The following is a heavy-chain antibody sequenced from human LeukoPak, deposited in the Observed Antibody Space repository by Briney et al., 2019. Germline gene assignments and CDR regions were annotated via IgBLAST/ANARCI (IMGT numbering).Heavy chain of an antibody. CDR1: GFTFSNAW. V-gene: IGHV3-15*01. J-gene: IGHJ3*02. D-gene: IGHD1-26*01. CDR2: IKSKTDGGTT. CDR3: TTALYSGSHGDAFDI. Sequence: GGSLRLSCAASGFTFSNAWMSWVRQAPGKGLEWVGRIKSKTDGGTTDYAAPVKGRFTISRDDSKNTLYLQMNSLKTEDTAVYYCTTALYSGSHGDAFDIWGQGTMVTVSS.